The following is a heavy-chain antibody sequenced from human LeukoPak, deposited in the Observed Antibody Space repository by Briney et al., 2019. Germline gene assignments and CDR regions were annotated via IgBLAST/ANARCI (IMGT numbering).Heavy chain of an antibody. CDR3: ARVALGSYWYFDL. V-gene: IGHV4-59*01. D-gene: IGHD2-15*01. CDR2: IYYSGST. CDR1: GGSISSYY. J-gene: IGHJ2*01. Sequence: SETLSLTCTVSGGSISSYYWSWIRQPPGKGLEWIGYIYYSGSTNYNPSLKSRVTVSVDTSKNQFSLKLSSVTAADTAVYYCARVALGSYWYFDLWGRGTLVTVSS.